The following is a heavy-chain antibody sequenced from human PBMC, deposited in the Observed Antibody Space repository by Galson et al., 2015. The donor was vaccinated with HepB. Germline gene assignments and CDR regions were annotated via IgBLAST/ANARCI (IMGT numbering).Heavy chain of an antibody. CDR1: GFTFGSYS. Sequence: SLRLSCAASGFTFGSYSKNWGGQGPGKGLEWVSYISSSSSTIYYADSVKGRFTIARDNAKNSLYLQMKSLRAEDTAVYYCARRRRSYDSSGYYSRDFDYWDQGTLVTVSS. CDR3: ARRRRSYDSSGYYSRDFDY. V-gene: IGHV3-48*01. J-gene: IGHJ4*02. CDR2: ISSSSSTI. D-gene: IGHD3-22*01.